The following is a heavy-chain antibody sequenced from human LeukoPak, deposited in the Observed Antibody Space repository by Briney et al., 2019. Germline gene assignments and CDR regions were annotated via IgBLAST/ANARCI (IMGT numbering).Heavy chain of an antibody. CDR3: ARVGAGYDFWSGYSTFDY. Sequence: ASVKVSCKASGYTFTSYDINWVRQATGQGLERMGWMNPNSGNTGYAQKFQGRVTMTRNTSISTAYMELSSLRSEDTAVYYCARVGAGYDFWSGYSTFDYWGQGTLVTVSS. D-gene: IGHD3-3*01. V-gene: IGHV1-8*01. CDR1: GYTFTSYD. J-gene: IGHJ4*02. CDR2: MNPNSGNT.